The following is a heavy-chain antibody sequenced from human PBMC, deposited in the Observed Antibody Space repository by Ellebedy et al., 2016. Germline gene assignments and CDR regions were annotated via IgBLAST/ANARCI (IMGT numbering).Heavy chain of an antibody. Sequence: SETLSLTCTVSGDSTGNNYLSWFRRPPGKGLEWIGYMKNNKSSHYNPSFKSRVTFSLDSTQNEFSLRLSSVTAADTAVYYCARRAVFGDEDPPYYFYYVDVWGKGTPVIISS. CDR3: ARRAVFGDEDPPYYFYYVDV. CDR1: GDSTGNNY. D-gene: IGHD3-10*01. V-gene: IGHV4-59*01. J-gene: IGHJ6*03. CDR2: MKNNKSS.